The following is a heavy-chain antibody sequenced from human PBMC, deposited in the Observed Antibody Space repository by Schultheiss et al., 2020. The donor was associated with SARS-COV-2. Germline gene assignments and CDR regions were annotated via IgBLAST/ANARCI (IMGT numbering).Heavy chain of an antibody. J-gene: IGHJ5*02. CDR3: ATVVAAAASNWFDP. CDR1: GNTFTGFF. Sequence: ASVKVSCKASGNTFTGFFMHWVRQAPGQGLEWVGWINPKSGGTNYAQKFQGWVTMTRDTSISTAYMELSSLRSEDTAVYYCATVVAAAASNWFDPWGQGTLVTVSS. V-gene: IGHV1-2*04. D-gene: IGHD6-13*01. CDR2: INPKSGGT.